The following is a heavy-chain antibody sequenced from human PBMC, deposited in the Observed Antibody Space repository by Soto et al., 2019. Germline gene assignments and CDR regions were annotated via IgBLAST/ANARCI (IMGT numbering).Heavy chain of an antibody. J-gene: IGHJ4*02. Sequence: GGSLRLSCAASGFTFSSYGMHWVRQAPGKGLEWVAVISYDGSNKYYADSVKGRFTISRDNSKNTLYLQMNSLRAEDTAVYYCAKEDGGQSRYHDYWGQGTLVTVS. V-gene: IGHV3-30*18. CDR2: ISYDGSNK. D-gene: IGHD4-17*01. CDR1: GFTFSSYG. CDR3: AKEDGGQSRYHDY.